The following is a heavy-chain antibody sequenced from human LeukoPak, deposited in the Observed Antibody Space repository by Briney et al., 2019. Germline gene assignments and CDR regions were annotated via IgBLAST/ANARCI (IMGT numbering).Heavy chain of an antibody. CDR2: ISSSSSTI. J-gene: IGHJ4*02. CDR1: GFTFSSYR. V-gene: IGHV3-48*04. D-gene: IGHD3-3*01. Sequence: GGSLRLSCAASGFTFSSYRMNWVRQAPGKGLEWVSYISSSSSTIYYADSVKGRFTISRDNAKNSLYLQMNSLRAEDTAVYYCARGQYDFWSGYYPFDYRGQGTLVTVSS. CDR3: ARGQYDFWSGYYPFDY.